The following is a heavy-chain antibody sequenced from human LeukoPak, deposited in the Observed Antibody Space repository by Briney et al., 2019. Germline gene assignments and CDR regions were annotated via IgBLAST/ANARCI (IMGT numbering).Heavy chain of an antibody. D-gene: IGHD3-3*01. J-gene: IGHJ4*02. Sequence: SETLSLTCAVYGGSFSGYYWSWIRQPPGKGLEWIGEIDHSGSTNYNPSLKSRVTISVDTSENQFSLKLSSVTAEDTAVYYCAKDLLLGVNDFWSGYWDYWGQGTLVTVSS. CDR2: IDHSGST. V-gene: IGHV4-34*01. CDR3: AKDLLLGVNDFWSGYWDY. CDR1: GGSFSGYY.